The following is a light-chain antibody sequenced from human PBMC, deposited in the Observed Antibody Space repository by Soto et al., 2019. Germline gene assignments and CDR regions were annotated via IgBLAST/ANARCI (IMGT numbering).Light chain of an antibody. CDR2: EDS. J-gene: IGLJ1*01. CDR1: SSDVGSYNL. CDR3: CSYADRSTYV. Sequence: QSVLTQPASVSGSPGQSITISCTGTSSDVGSYNLVSWYQQHPGKAPKLIIYEDSKRPSGVSNRFSGSKSGNTASLTISGLQTEDEADYYSCSYADRSTYVFGTGTKLTVL. V-gene: IGLV2-23*01.